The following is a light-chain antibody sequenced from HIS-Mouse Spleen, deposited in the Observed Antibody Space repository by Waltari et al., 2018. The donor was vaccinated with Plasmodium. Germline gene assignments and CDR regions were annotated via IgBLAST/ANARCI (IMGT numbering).Light chain of an antibody. V-gene: IGLV2-11*01. CDR3: CSYAGSYTLV. CDR1: SSDVGGYNY. CDR2: DVS. Sequence: QSALTQPRSVSGSPGQSVTISCTGPSSDVGGYNYVSWYQQHPGKAPKLMIYDVSKGPSGVPDRFSGSKSGNTASLTISGLQAEDEADYYCCSYAGSYTLVFGGGTKLTVL. J-gene: IGLJ3*02.